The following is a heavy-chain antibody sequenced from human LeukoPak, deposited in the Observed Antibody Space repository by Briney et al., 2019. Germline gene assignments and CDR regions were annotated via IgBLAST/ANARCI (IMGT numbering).Heavy chain of an antibody. CDR3: ARGRIGGRGFDP. D-gene: IGHD2-15*01. CDR1: GFTVSSNY. Sequence: PGGSLRLSCAASGFTVSSNYMSWVRQAPGKGLEWVANIKQDGSEKYYVDSVKGRFTISRDNAKNSLYLQMNSLRAEDTAVYYCARGRIGGRGFDPWGQGTLVTVSS. J-gene: IGHJ5*02. CDR2: IKQDGSEK. V-gene: IGHV3-7*01.